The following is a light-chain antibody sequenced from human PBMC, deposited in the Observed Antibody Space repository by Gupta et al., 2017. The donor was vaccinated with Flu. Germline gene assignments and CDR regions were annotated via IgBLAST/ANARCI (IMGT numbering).Light chain of an antibody. Sequence: NFMLTQPHSVSESPGKTVTISCTRSSGSIASYYVQWYQQRPGSSPTTVIYEDDQRPSGVPDRFSGSIDSSSNSASLTISGLKTEDEADYYCQSYDTNIHRNVVFGGGTKLTVL. V-gene: IGLV6-57*01. CDR1: SGSIASYY. CDR2: EDD. J-gene: IGLJ2*01. CDR3: QSYDTNIHRNVV.